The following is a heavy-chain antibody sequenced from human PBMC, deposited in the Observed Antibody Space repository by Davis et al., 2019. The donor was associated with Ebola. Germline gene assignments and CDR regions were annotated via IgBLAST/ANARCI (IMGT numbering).Heavy chain of an antibody. CDR3: AKDPSIAVAGNWFDP. CDR1: GFTFSSYD. V-gene: IGHV3-13*01. J-gene: IGHJ5*02. Sequence: GGSLRLSCAASGFTFSSYDMHWVRQATGKGLEWVSAIGTAGDTYYPGSVKGRFTISRDNSKITLYLQMNSLRAEDTAVYYCAKDPSIAVAGNWFDPWGQGTLVTVSS. CDR2: IGTAGDT. D-gene: IGHD6-19*01.